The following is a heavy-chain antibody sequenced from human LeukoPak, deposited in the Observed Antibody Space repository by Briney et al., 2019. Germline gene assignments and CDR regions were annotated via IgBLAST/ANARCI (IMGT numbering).Heavy chain of an antibody. V-gene: IGHV3-33*06. CDR1: GFTFSSYG. CDR2: IWYDGSNK. Sequence: GRSLRLSCAASGFTFSSYGMHWVRQAPGKGLEWVAVIWYDGSNKYYADSVKGRFTISRDNSKNTLYLQMNSLRAEDTAVYYCAKSPPGWLLPYYMDVWGKGTTVTVS. D-gene: IGHD3-9*01. CDR3: AKSPPGWLLPYYMDV. J-gene: IGHJ6*03.